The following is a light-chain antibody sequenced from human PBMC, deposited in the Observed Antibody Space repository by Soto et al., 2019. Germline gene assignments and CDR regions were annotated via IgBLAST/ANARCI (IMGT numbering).Light chain of an antibody. CDR2: NAL. V-gene: IGKV3-20*01. Sequence: EIVLTQSPGTLSLSPGERATLSCRASQTVGMNYLAWFQQKPGQAPKLLIYNALVRATGIPDRFSGSGSGTDFTLTVSRLDPEDFAVYYCHQYAYAPLTFGQGNKLESK. CDR1: QTVGMNY. J-gene: IGKJ2*01. CDR3: HQYAYAPLT.